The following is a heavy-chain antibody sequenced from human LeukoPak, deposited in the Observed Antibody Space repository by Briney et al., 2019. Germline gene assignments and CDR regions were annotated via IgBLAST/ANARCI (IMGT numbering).Heavy chain of an antibody. D-gene: IGHD3-22*01. CDR2: INPSSGST. V-gene: IGHV1-46*03. CDR3: ARGFSEYHDGSGYYGNFDY. Sequence: ASVKVSCKASGYTFTSYYMHWVRQAPGQGLEWMGIINPSSGSTRYAQKFQGRVTMTRDTSTSTVYMELSSLRSEDTAVYYCARGFSEYHDGSGYYGNFDYWGQGTLVTVSS. CDR1: GYTFTSYY. J-gene: IGHJ4*02.